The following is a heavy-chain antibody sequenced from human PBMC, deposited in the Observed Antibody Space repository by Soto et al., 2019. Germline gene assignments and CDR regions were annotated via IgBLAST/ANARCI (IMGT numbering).Heavy chain of an antibody. Sequence: ASVKVSCKVSGYALTELSMHWVRQAPGKGLEWMGGFDPEDGETIYAQKFQGRVSMTEDTSTDTAYMELSSLRSEDTAVYYCATEKTHHYDSRDFDYWGQGTLVTVSS. CDR1: GYALTELS. CDR2: FDPEDGET. V-gene: IGHV1-24*01. CDR3: ATEKTHHYDSRDFDY. D-gene: IGHD3-22*01. J-gene: IGHJ4*02.